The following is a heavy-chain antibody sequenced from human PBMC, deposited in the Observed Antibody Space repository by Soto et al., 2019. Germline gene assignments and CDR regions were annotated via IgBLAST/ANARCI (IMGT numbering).Heavy chain of an antibody. CDR1: GGSISSSSYY. V-gene: IGHV4-39*01. J-gene: IGHJ4*02. CDR3: ARLGRGLQSDY. CDR2: IYYSGST. Sequence: SETLSLTCTVSGGSISSSSYYWGWIRQPPGKGLEWIGSIYYSGSTYYNPSLKSRVTISVDTSKTQFSLKLSSVTAADTAVYYCARLGRGLQSDYWGQGTLVTVSS. D-gene: IGHD4-4*01.